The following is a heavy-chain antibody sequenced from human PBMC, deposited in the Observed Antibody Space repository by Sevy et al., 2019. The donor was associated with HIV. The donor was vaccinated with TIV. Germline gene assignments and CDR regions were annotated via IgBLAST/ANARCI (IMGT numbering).Heavy chain of an antibody. D-gene: IGHD2-2*02. CDR3: ARNGIVVVPAAIPGWFDP. CDR2: IYYSGST. J-gene: IGHJ5*02. Sequence: SETLSLTCTVSGGSISSSSYYWGWMRQPPGKGLEWIGSIYYSGSTYYNPSLKSRVTISVDTSKNQFSLKLSSVTAADTAVYYCARNGIVVVPAAIPGWFDPWGQGTLVTVSS. CDR1: GGSISSSSYY. V-gene: IGHV4-39*01.